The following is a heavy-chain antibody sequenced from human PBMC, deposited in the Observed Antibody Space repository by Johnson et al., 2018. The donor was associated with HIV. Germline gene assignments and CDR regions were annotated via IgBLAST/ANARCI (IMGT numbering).Heavy chain of an antibody. CDR1: GFTFSSYG. J-gene: IGHJ3*02. Sequence: QVQLVESGGGVVQPGRSLRLSCVASGFTFSSYGMHWVRQAPGKGLEWVAIVSYDGSKKYYPDSVKGRFTISRDNSKNTLYLQMDSLRAEDTAVYYCARASDAFDIWGQGTMATVSS. CDR3: ARASDAFDI. CDR2: VSYDGSKK. V-gene: IGHV3-30*03.